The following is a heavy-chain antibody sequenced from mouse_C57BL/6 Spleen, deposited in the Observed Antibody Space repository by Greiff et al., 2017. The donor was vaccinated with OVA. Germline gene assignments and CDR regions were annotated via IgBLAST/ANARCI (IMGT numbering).Heavy chain of an antibody. CDR2: INPSNGGT. CDR3: ARRGYGSSFWYFDV. CDR1: GYTFTSYW. D-gene: IGHD1-1*01. V-gene: IGHV1-53*01. J-gene: IGHJ1*03. Sequence: QVQLKESGTELVKPGASVKLSCKASGYTFTSYWMHWVKQRPGQGLEWIGNINPSNGGTNYNEKFKSKATLTVDKSSSTAYMQLSSLTSEDSAVYYCARRGYGSSFWYFDVWGTGTTVTVSS.